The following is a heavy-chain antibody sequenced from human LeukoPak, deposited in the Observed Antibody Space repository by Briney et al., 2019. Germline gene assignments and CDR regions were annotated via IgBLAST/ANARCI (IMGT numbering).Heavy chain of an antibody. D-gene: IGHD3-22*01. CDR1: EFAFSSYG. CDR3: AKGSYYDSSGSFYFDY. CDR2: IWYDGSNK. J-gene: IGHJ4*02. V-gene: IGHV3-33*06. Sequence: PGGSLRLSCAAFEFAFSSYGMHWVRRAPGKGLEWVAVIWYDGSNKYYADSVKGRFTISRDNSKNTLYVQVNSLGTEDTAAYYCAKGSYYDSSGSFYFDYWGQGTLVTVSS.